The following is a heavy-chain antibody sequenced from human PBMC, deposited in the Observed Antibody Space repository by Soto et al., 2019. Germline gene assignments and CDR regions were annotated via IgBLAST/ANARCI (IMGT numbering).Heavy chain of an antibody. CDR1: GFTFSDYY. CDR2: ISSSSSYT. CDR3: ARDRGVDTAMVPID. D-gene: IGHD5-18*01. J-gene: IGHJ4*02. Sequence: QVQLVESGGGLVKPGGSLRLSCVASGFTFSDYYMSWIRQAPGKGLEWVSYISSSSSYTNYADSVKGRFTISRDNAKNSLYLQMNSLRAEDTAVYYCARDRGVDTAMVPIDWGQGTLVTVSS. V-gene: IGHV3-11*06.